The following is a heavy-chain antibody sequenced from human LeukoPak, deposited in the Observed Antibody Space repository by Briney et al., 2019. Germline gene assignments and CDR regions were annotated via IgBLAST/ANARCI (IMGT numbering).Heavy chain of an antibody. CDR3: ARDLVVVVGPTLDY. Sequence: ASVKVSCKASGYIVTRYYIHWVRQAPGQGLEWMGIINSDSGSTTYAQKFQGRVTVTRDTSTSTVYMELRGLKSEDTAVYYCARDLVVVVGPTLDYWGQGTLVTVSS. J-gene: IGHJ4*02. V-gene: IGHV1-46*01. CDR1: GYIVTRYY. D-gene: IGHD2-15*01. CDR2: INSDSGST.